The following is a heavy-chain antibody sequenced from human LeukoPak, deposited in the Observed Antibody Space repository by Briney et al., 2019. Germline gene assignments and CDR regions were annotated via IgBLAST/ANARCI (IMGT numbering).Heavy chain of an antibody. CDR1: GFTFSSYE. CDR2: ISSSGSTI. CDR3: AREGVSYYGSRNDY. V-gene: IGHV3-48*03. Sequence: PGGSLRLSCAASGFTFSSYEMNWVRQAPGKGLEWVSYISSSGSTIYYADSVKGRFTISRDNVKNSLYLQMNSLRAEDTALYYCAREGVSYYGSRNDYWGQGTLVTVSS. J-gene: IGHJ4*02. D-gene: IGHD3-10*01.